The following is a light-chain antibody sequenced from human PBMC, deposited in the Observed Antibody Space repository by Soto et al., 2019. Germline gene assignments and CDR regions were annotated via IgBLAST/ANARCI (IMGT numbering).Light chain of an antibody. CDR1: QSISNW. J-gene: IGKJ3*01. CDR2: DAS. Sequence: DIQMTQSPSTLSASVGDRVTITCRASQSISNWLAWYQQKPGKAPKLLIYDASSLESGVPSRFSGSRSGTDFTLTISRLEPEDFAVYYCQQYGTSLTFGPGTKVDIK. V-gene: IGKV1-5*01. CDR3: QQYGTSLT.